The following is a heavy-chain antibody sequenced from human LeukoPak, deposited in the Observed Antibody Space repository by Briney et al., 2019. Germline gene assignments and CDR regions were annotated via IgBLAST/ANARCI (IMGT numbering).Heavy chain of an antibody. CDR1: GFTFSSYG. V-gene: IGHV3-7*01. Sequence: GGSLRLSCAASGFTFSSYGMHWVRQAPGKGLEWVANIKQDGSEKYYVDSVKGRFTISRDNAKNSLYLQMNSLRAEDTAVYYCARSVVVVAAFNFDYWGQGTLVTVSS. J-gene: IGHJ4*02. CDR3: ARSVVVVAAFNFDY. CDR2: IKQDGSEK. D-gene: IGHD2-15*01.